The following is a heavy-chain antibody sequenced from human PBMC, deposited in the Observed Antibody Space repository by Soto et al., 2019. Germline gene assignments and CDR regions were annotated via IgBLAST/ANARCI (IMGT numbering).Heavy chain of an antibody. J-gene: IGHJ5*02. CDR3: ARAVNNSPARGANWVDP. Sequence: QVQLQESGPGLVQPSGTLSLTCAVSGDSINNSHWWSWVRPPPGKGLEWIGENYHSGTTNYNPSLETRVNISIDKSKIQFALKMNSVTAADTAVYYCARAVNNSPARGANWVDPWVQGTLLSVCS. V-gene: IGHV4-4*02. CDR1: GDSINNSHW. CDR2: NYHSGTT. D-gene: IGHD1-20*01.